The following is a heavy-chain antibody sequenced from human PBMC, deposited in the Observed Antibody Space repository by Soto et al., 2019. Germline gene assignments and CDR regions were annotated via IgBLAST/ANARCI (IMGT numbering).Heavy chain of an antibody. Sequence: SETLSLTGAVYGGSFSGYYWSWIRQPPGKGLEWIGEINHSGSTNYNPSLKSLFTISVDTSKNQFSLKLSSVTAAATAVYYCARGGGYDFGVLYSFDYWGQGTLVTVSS. CDR1: GGSFSGYY. CDR3: ARGGGYDFGVLYSFDY. D-gene: IGHD5-12*01. CDR2: INHSGST. J-gene: IGHJ4*02. V-gene: IGHV4-34*01.